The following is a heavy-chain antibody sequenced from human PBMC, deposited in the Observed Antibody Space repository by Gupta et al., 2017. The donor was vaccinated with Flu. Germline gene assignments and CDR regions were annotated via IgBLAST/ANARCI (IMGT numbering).Heavy chain of an antibody. J-gene: IGHJ5*02. CDR3: AKDWGVVVPAWENWFDP. D-gene: IGHD2-2*01. V-gene: IGHV3-30*18. CDR2: ISYDGSNK. Sequence: GKGLEWVAVISYDGSNKYYADSVKGRFTISRDNSKNTLYLQMNSLRAEDTAVYYCAKDWGVVVPAWENWFDPWGQGTLVTVSS.